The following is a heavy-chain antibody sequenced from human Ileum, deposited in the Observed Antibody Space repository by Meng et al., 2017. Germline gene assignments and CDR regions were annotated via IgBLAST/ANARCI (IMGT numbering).Heavy chain of an antibody. CDR1: GGSGSSAGYQ. D-gene: IGHD7-27*01. CDR3: ARDHWGSLDY. J-gene: IGHJ4*02. CDR2: AST. Sequence: VQLAHSGPGLARPSETLSLICTVSGGSGSSAGYQWGWIRQPPGKGLEWIGYASTNYNPSLKSRVTISLDTSKNQFSLKLSSVTAADTAVYYCARDHWGSLDYWGQGILVTVSS. V-gene: IGHV4-61*08.